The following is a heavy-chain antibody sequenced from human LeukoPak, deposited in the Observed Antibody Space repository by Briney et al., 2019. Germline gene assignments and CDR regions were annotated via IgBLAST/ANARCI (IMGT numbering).Heavy chain of an antibody. CDR2: ISTYNGNT. Sequence: ASVKVSCKASGYTFTSYGISWVRQAPGQGLEWMGWISTYNGNTDYAQQLQGRVTMTTDTSTNTAYMDLRSLTSDDTAVYYCARGARKSFSGSWPYYFDYWGQGTLVTVSS. CDR3: ARGARKSFSGSWPYYFDY. D-gene: IGHD6-13*01. J-gene: IGHJ4*02. V-gene: IGHV1-18*01. CDR1: GYTFTSYG.